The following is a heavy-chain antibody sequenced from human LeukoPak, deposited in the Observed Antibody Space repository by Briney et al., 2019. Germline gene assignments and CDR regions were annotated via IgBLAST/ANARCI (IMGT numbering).Heavy chain of an antibody. J-gene: IGHJ3*02. CDR3: ARARSSYGYGDAFDI. V-gene: IGHV3-30*04. Sequence: PGGSLRLSCAASGFTFSTYAMHWVRQAPGKGLEWVAVISYDGSSKYYADSVKGRFTISRDNSKNTLYLQVNSLRAEDTAVYYCARARSSYGYGDAFDIWGQGTMVTVSS. CDR2: ISYDGSSK. CDR1: GFTFSTYA. D-gene: IGHD5-18*01.